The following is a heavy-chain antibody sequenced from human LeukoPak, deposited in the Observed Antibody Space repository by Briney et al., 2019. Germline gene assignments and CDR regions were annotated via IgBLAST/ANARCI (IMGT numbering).Heavy chain of an antibody. CDR1: GGSISSSSYY. Sequence: SETLSLTCTVSGGSISSSSYYWGWIRQPPGKGLEWIGSIYYSGSTYYNPSLRRRVTVSVDTSKNQFSLSLSSVTAADTALYYCVRHGIAAAALDQWGQGTLVTVSS. J-gene: IGHJ4*02. D-gene: IGHD6-25*01. CDR2: IYYSGST. V-gene: IGHV4-39*01. CDR3: VRHGIAAAALDQ.